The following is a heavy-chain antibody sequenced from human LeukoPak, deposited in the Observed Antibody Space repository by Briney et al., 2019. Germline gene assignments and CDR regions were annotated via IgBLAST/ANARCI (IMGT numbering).Heavy chain of an antibody. D-gene: IGHD3-9*01. V-gene: IGHV4-39*07. CDR3: ASNARDILTGYFYHYYYMDV. J-gene: IGHJ6*03. CDR2: IYYSGST. Sequence: NPSDTLSLTCTVSGGSISSSSYYWGWIPEPPGKGLAWIGSIYYSGSTYYNPSLKSRVTISVDTSKNQFSLKLSSVTAADTAVYYCASNARDILTGYFYHYYYMDVWGKGTTVTVSS. CDR1: GGSISSSSYY.